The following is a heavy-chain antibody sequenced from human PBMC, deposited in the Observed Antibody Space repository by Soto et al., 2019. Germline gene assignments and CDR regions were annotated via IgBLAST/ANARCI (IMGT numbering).Heavy chain of an antibody. J-gene: IGHJ4*02. D-gene: IGHD3-10*01. CDR3: TRGPRPTSVGTGAY. Sequence: VGSLRLSCAASGFTFNTYCMHWVRQAPGKGLVWVSRIKYDGSSTDYADSVKGRLTISRDNAKNTLYRQINTLTAEDTAVYYCTRGPRPTSVGTGAYWGQGTLVTVSS. CDR1: GFTFNTYC. CDR2: IKYDGSST. V-gene: IGHV3-74*01.